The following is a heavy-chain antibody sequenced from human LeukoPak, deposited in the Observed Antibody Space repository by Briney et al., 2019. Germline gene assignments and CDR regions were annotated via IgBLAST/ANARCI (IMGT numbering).Heavy chain of an antibody. Sequence: RVSLRLSCAPSGFTFSDYYMSWIRQAPGKGLEWVSYISSSSSYTNYADSVKGRFTISRDNAKNSLYLQMNSLRAEDTAVYYCARDSYNWNRLGWFDPWGQGTLVTVSS. CDR1: GFTFSDYY. CDR3: ARDSYNWNRLGWFDP. J-gene: IGHJ5*02. CDR2: ISSSSSYT. D-gene: IGHD1-1*01. V-gene: IGHV3-11*05.